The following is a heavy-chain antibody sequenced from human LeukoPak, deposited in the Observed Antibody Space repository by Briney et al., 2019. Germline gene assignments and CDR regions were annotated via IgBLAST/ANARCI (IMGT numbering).Heavy chain of an antibody. CDR3: ARGTNNGIDP. Sequence: GASVKVSCKASGGTFSSYAISWVRQAPGQGLEWMGRIIPILGIANYAQKFQGRVTITTDESTSTAYMELSSLRSEDTAVYYCARGTNNGIDPWGQGTLVTVSS. V-gene: IGHV1-69*04. J-gene: IGHJ5*02. D-gene: IGHD1-26*01. CDR2: IIPILGIA. CDR1: GGTFSSYA.